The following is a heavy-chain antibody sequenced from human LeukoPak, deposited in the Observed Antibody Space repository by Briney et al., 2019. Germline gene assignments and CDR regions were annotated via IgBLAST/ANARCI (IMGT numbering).Heavy chain of an antibody. D-gene: IGHD2-15*01. Sequence: GGSLRLSCEASGFTFSSYAMNWVRQAPGKGLEWVSVISGSTSSTYYADSVKGRFSISRDSSKNTLYLQMNSLRVGDTAIYYCAREEYQVLLDWGQGILVTVAS. CDR1: GFTFSSYA. J-gene: IGHJ4*02. V-gene: IGHV3-23*01. CDR3: AREEYQVLLD. CDR2: ISGSTSST.